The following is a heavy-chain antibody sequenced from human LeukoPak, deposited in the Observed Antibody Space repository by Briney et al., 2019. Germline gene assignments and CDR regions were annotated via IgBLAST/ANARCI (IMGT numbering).Heavy chain of an antibody. D-gene: IGHD5-18*01. V-gene: IGHV4-31*03. CDR2: IYYSGST. CDR1: GGSISSGGYH. Sequence: SETLSLTCTVSGGSISSGGYHWSWIRQHPGKGLEWIGYIYYSGSTYYNPSLKSRVTISVDTSKNQFSLKLSSVTAADTAVYYCASGVDTAMVVRYWGQGTLVTVSS. J-gene: IGHJ4*02. CDR3: ASGVDTAMVVRY.